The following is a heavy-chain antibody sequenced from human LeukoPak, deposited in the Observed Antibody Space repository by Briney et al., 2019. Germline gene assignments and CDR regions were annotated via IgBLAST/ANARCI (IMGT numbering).Heavy chain of an antibody. J-gene: IGHJ4*02. CDR2: IWYDGSNK. D-gene: IGHD5-18*01. CDR1: GFTFSIYG. CDR3: ARTARGYSYGYWSDLYYFDY. Sequence: GGPLRLSCAASGFTFSIYGMHWVRQAPGKGLECVAVIWYDGSNKYYADSVKGRFTISRDNSKNTLYLQMNSLRAEDTAVYYCARTARGYSYGYWSDLYYFDYWGQGTLVTVSS. V-gene: IGHV3-33*01.